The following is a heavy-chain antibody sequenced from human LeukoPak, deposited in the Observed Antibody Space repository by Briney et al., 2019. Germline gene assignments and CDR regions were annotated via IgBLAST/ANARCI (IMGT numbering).Heavy chain of an antibody. J-gene: IGHJ6*03. CDR1: GGSISSGSYY. V-gene: IGHV4-61*02. Sequence: SQTLSLTCTVSGGSISSGSYYWSWIRQPAGKGPEWIGRIYTSGSTNYNPSLKSRVTISVDTSKNQFSLKLSSVTAADTAVYYCARGSPGILTGYHNNYYYYYYMDVWGKGTTVTISS. D-gene: IGHD3-9*01. CDR3: ARGSPGILTGYHNNYYYYYYMDV. CDR2: IYTSGST.